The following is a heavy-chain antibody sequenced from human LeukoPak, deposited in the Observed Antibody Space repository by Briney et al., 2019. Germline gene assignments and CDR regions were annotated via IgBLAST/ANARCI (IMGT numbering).Heavy chain of an antibody. J-gene: IGHJ6*02. CDR2: MNPNSGNT. CDR1: GYTFTSYD. D-gene: IGHD6-19*01. V-gene: IGHV1-8*01. CDR3: AREAYSSGWYYYYYGMDV. Sequence: ASVKVSCKASGYTFTSYDINWVRQATGQGLEWMGWMNPNSGNTGYAQKFQGRVTMTRNTSISTAYMELNSLRSEDTAVYYCAREAYSSGWYYYYYGMDVWGQGTTVTVSS.